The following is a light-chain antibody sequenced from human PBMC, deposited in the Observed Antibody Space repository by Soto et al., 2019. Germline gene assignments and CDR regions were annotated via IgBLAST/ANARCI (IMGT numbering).Light chain of an antibody. V-gene: IGKV1-5*01. CDR2: DAS. Sequence: DIQMTQSPSTLSASVGDRVTITCRASQSISSWLAWYQQKPGKAPKLLIYDASRLESGVPSRFSGSRSGTEFTLTISSLQPDDFATYYCQQYNSYLVTFGRGTNVDIK. CDR3: QQYNSYLVT. CDR1: QSISSW. J-gene: IGKJ3*01.